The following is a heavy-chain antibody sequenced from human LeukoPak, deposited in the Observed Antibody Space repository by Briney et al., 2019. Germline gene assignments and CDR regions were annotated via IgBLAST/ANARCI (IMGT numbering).Heavy chain of an antibody. Sequence: GSLRLSCAASGFTFSSYWMSWVRQAPGKGLEWVANIKQDGSEKYYVDSVKGRFTISRDNAKNSLYLQMNSLRAEDTAVYYCARGIQLWLRTTRGGFDYWGQGTLVTVSS. J-gene: IGHJ4*02. CDR3: ARGIQLWLRTTRGGFDY. CDR2: IKQDGSEK. D-gene: IGHD5-18*01. V-gene: IGHV3-7*01. CDR1: GFTFSSYW.